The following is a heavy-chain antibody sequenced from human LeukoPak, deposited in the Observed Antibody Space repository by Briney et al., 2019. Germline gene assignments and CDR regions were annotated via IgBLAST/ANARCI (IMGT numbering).Heavy chain of an antibody. CDR1: GFTFSNYG. V-gene: IGHV3-33*01. J-gene: IGHJ4*02. CDR3: ARAPSAGYFAGSGYPDY. Sequence: GGSLRLSCAASGFTFSNYGMHWVRQAPGKGLEWVALIWYDGSNKYYADSVKGRFAISRDNSENTLYLQMNRLRVEDTAVYYCARAPSAGYFAGSGYPDYWGQGTLVTVSS. D-gene: IGHD3-22*01. CDR2: IWYDGSNK.